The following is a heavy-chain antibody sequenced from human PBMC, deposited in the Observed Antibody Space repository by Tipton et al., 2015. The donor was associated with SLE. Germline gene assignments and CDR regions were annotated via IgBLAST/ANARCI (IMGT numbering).Heavy chain of an antibody. CDR3: ARDPPDYDEYHRTFDY. CDR1: GFTFSSYA. CDR2: IYRGGST. V-gene: IGHV3-23*03. Sequence: SLRLSCAASGFTFSSYAMSWVRQAPGKGLEWVSVIYRGGSTYYADSVKGRFTISRDNSKNTVYLQMNSLRAEDTAVYFCARDPPDYDEYHRTFDYWGQGTLVTVSS. J-gene: IGHJ4*02. D-gene: IGHD4-17*01.